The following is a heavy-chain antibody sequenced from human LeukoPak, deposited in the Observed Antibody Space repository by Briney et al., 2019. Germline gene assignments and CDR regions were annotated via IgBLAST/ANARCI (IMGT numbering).Heavy chain of an antibody. D-gene: IGHD3-10*02. CDR2: IRYEGSNK. V-gene: IGHV3-30*02. CDR1: GFTFSYYG. J-gene: IGHJ5*02. Sequence: GGSLRLSCAASGFTFSYYGMLWVRQAPGKGLEGVAFIRYEGSNKYYADSVKGRFTISRDNSKNTLYLQMNSLRAEDTAVYYCACIIMSTPWGQGTLVTVSS. CDR3: ACIIMSTP.